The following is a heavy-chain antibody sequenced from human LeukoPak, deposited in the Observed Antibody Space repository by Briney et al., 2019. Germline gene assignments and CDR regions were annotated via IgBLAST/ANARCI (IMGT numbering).Heavy chain of an antibody. CDR2: ISSSSSYI. CDR1: GFTFSSYS. Sequence: PGGSLRLSFAASGFTFSSYSMNWVRHAPGKGLEWVSSISSSSSYIYYADSVKGRFTISRDNAKNSLYLQMNSLRAEDTAVYYCARSGGAGYSGYDRDFDYWGQGTLVTVSS. D-gene: IGHD5-12*01. V-gene: IGHV3-21*01. J-gene: IGHJ4*02. CDR3: ARSGGAGYSGYDRDFDY.